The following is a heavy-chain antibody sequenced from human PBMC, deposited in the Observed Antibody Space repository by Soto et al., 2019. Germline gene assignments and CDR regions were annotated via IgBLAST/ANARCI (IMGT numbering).Heavy chain of an antibody. V-gene: IGHV1-18*01. J-gene: IGHJ4*02. D-gene: IGHD1-26*01. Sequence: QVQLVQSGAEVKKPGASVKVSCKASGYTFTSYGISWLRQAPGQGLEWMGWISAYNGNTNYAQKLQGRVTMTTDTPTSTAYMGLRSLRSYDTDVYYCAGVKRRELLMDYWGQGTLVTVSA. CDR3: AGVKRRELLMDY. CDR1: GYTFTSYG. CDR2: ISAYNGNT.